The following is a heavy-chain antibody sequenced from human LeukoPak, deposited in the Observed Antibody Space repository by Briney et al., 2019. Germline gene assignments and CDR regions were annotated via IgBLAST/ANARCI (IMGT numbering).Heavy chain of an antibody. J-gene: IGHJ4*02. D-gene: IGHD5-18*01. CDR2: IYSGGST. V-gene: IGHV3-66*02. Sequence: GGSLRLSCAASGFTVSSSYMSWVRQAPGKGLEWVSVIYSGGSTYYADSVKGRFTISRDSSKNTLYLQMNSLRAEDTAVYYCASGLQLWFDYWGQGTLVTVSS. CDR3: ASGLQLWFDY. CDR1: GFTVSSSY.